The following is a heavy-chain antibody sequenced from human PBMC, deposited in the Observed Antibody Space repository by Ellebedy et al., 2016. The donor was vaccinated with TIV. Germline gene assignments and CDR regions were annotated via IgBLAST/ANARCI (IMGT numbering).Heavy chain of an antibody. Sequence: AASVKVSCKASGGTFSSYAISWVRQAPGQGLEWMGGIIPIFGTANYAQKFQGRVTITADESTSTAYMELSSLRSEDTAVYYCARTWDVQLWFGESYAFDIWGQGTMVTVSS. V-gene: IGHV1-69*13. CDR1: GGTFSSYA. D-gene: IGHD3-10*01. J-gene: IGHJ3*02. CDR2: IIPIFGTA. CDR3: ARTWDVQLWFGESYAFDI.